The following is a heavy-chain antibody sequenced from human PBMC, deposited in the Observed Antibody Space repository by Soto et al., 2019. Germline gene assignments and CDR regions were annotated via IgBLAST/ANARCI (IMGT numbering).Heavy chain of an antibody. V-gene: IGHV4-31*03. J-gene: IGHJ3*02. Sequence: QVQLQESGPGLVKPSQTLSLTCTVSGGSISSGGYYWSWIRQHPGKGLEWIGYIYYSGSTYYNPSLESRVTISVDTSKNQFSLKLSSVTAADTAVYYCARDYKAAAGLDAFDIWGQGTMVTVSS. CDR3: ARDYKAAAGLDAFDI. CDR2: IYYSGST. CDR1: GGSISSGGYY. D-gene: IGHD6-13*01.